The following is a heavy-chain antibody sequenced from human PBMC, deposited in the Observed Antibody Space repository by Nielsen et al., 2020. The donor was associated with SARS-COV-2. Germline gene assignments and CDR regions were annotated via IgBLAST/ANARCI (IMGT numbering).Heavy chain of an antibody. Sequence: SETLSLTCTVSGGSISSYYWSWIRQPPGKGLEWIGYIYYSGSTNYNPSLKSRVTISVDTSKNQFSLKLSSVTAADTAVYYCARVNWVDWLFRPEYYFDYWGQGTLVTVSS. CDR1: GGSISSYY. CDR2: IYYSGST. CDR3: ARVNWVDWLFRPEYYFDY. V-gene: IGHV4-59*13. D-gene: IGHD3-9*01. J-gene: IGHJ4*02.